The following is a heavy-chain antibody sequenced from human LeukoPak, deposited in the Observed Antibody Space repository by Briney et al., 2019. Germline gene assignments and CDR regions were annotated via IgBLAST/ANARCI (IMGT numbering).Heavy chain of an antibody. D-gene: IGHD2-15*01. CDR3: ARDAGSCRTNTCYDILYY. CDR1: VFTFSSDW. CDR2: IRTDGSEK. V-gene: IGHV3-7*01. Sequence: VGSLRLSCAASVFTFSSDWMTWVRQAPGKGLEWVANIRTDGSEKHYVDSVKGRFTVSRDNAKNSVYLQMDSLRAEDTAAYYCARDAGSCRTNTCYDILYYWIQGSLVTVSS. J-gene: IGHJ4*02.